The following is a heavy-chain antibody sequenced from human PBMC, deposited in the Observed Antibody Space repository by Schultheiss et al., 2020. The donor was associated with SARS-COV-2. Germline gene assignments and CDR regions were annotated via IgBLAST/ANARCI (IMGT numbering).Heavy chain of an antibody. Sequence: GGSLRLSCAASGFTFSSYSMNWVRQAPRKGLEWVSYISSSSSTIYYADSVKGRFTISRDNAKNSLYLQMNSLRAEDTAVYYCARDLWLLDYYYGMDVWGQGTTVTVS. CDR1: GFTFSSYS. D-gene: IGHD3-22*01. V-gene: IGHV3-48*01. CDR3: ARDLWLLDYYYGMDV. CDR2: ISSSSSTI. J-gene: IGHJ6*02.